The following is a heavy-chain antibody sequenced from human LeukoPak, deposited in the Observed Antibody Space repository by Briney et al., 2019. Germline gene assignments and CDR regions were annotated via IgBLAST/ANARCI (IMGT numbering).Heavy chain of an antibody. CDR1: GDSITSDEYF. D-gene: IGHD2/OR15-2a*01. Sequence: SETLSLTCTVSGDSITSDEYFGNWIRQPPGEGLEWIGYIHYSGSTYNKPSLKSRVFVSVDTSKNQVSLKLNSVTAADTAVYYRARSFPRCPYYFDSCGQGTLVTVS. J-gene: IGHJ4*02. CDR3: ARSFPRCPYYFDS. CDR2: IHYSGST. V-gene: IGHV4-30-4*01.